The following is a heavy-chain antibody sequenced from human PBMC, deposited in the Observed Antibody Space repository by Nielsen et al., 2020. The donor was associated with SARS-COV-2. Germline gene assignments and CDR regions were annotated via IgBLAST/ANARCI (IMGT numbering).Heavy chain of an antibody. V-gene: IGHV3-30-3*01. J-gene: IGHJ4*02. Sequence: GESLKISCAASGFTFSSYAMHWVRQAPGKGLEWVAVISYDGSNKYYADSVKGRFTISRDNSKNTLYLQMNSLRAEDTAVYYCARGGVAAAGTLFDYWGQGTLVTVSS. CDR1: GFTFSSYA. CDR3: ARGGVAAAGTLFDY. CDR2: ISYDGSNK. D-gene: IGHD6-13*01.